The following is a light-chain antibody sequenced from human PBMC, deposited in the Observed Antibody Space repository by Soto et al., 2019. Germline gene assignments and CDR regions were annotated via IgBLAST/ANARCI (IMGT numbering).Light chain of an antibody. Sequence: EVVLTQSPVTLSLSPGERATLSCRASQSFRGLLAWYQQKPGQAPRLLIYDAYNRATGIPPRCSGSGSGTDFTLTISSLETEESEFYYCQQRHRWPITFGQGTRLEIK. CDR3: QQRHRWPIT. CDR1: QSFRGL. J-gene: IGKJ5*01. CDR2: DAY. V-gene: IGKV3-11*01.